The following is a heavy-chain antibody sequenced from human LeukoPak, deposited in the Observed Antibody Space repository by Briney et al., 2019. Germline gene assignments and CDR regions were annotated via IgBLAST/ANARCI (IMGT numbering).Heavy chain of an antibody. V-gene: IGHV3-23*01. J-gene: IGHJ4*02. Sequence: PGGSLRLCCAASGFTFSSYAMTWVRQAPGKWLEWVSSITINGGRTYYADSVKGRFTISRDNSKNTLDLQMNSLRAEDTAVYYCAKDLDSRTYTGHPVDYWGQGTLVTVSS. CDR3: AKDLDSRTYTGHPVDY. CDR2: ITINGGRT. D-gene: IGHD5-12*01. CDR1: GFTFSSYA.